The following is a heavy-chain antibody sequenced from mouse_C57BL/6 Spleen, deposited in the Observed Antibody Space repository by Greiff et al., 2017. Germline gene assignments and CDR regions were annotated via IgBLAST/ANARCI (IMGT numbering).Heavy chain of an antibody. D-gene: IGHD2-3*01. CDR1: GYTFTSYW. J-gene: IGHJ3*01. V-gene: IGHV1-69*01. CDR3: ARGSGYSFAY. Sequence: QVQLQQPGAELVMPGASVKLSCKASGYTFTSYWMHWVKQRPGQGLEWIGEIDPSDSYTNYNQKFKGKSTLTVDKSSSTAYMRLSSRAAEGASVYYCARGSGYSFAYWGQGTLVTVSA. CDR2: IDPSDSYT.